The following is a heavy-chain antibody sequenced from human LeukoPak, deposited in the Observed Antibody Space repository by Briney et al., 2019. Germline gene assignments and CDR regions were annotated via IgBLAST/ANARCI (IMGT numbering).Heavy chain of an antibody. J-gene: IGHJ4*02. CDR2: ISGSGGST. CDR1: GFTFSSYA. V-gene: IGHV3-23*01. Sequence: GGSLRLSCAASGFTFSSYAMSWVRQAPGKGLEWVSAISGSGGSTYYADSVKGRFTISRDNSNNKLYLQMNSLRVEDTAVYYCARDLSPDTAADKYYFDYWGQGTLVTVSS. CDR3: ARDLSPDTAADKYYFDY. D-gene: IGHD6-13*01.